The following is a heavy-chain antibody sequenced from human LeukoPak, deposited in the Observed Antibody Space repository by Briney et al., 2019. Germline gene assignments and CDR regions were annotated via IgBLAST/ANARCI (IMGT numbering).Heavy chain of an antibody. V-gene: IGHV1-18*01. CDR3: AVASSSSWYSRGYDY. J-gene: IGHJ4*02. Sequence: ASVKVSCKASGYTFTSYGISWVRQAPGQGLEWMGWISAYNGNTNYAQKLQGRVTMTTDTSTSTAYMELRSLRSDDTAVYYCAVASSSSWYSRGYDYWGQGILVTVSS. CDR2: ISAYNGNT. CDR1: GYTFTSYG. D-gene: IGHD6-13*01.